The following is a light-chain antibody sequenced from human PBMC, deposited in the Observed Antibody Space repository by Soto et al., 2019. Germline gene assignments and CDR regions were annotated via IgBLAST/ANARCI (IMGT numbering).Light chain of an antibody. CDR1: QTISNY. CDR3: QQSFSTPPT. J-gene: IGKJ5*01. CDR2: SSS. Sequence: DIQMTQSPSSLSASVGDRVTITCRASQTISNYLNWYQQKPGKAPGLLIYSSSSLQSGVPSRFSGSGSGTDFSLTLTSLQPEDFATYYCQQSFSTPPTFGQGTRLEIK. V-gene: IGKV1-39*01.